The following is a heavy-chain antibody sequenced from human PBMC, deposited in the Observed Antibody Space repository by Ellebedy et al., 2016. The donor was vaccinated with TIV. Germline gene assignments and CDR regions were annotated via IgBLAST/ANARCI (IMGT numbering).Heavy chain of an antibody. D-gene: IGHD5-12*01. CDR1: GFPFSHYF. V-gene: IGHV3-64*01. CDR2: ISVNGGMS. CDR3: ARDRIGGYGFDP. Sequence: PGGSLRLSCAASGFPFSHYFMHWVRQAPGQGLEYVSSISVNGGMSHYANSVKGRFTISRDNSKNTMYLQMGSLRVDDMAVYYCARDRIGGYGFDPWGQGTLVTVSS. J-gene: IGHJ5*02.